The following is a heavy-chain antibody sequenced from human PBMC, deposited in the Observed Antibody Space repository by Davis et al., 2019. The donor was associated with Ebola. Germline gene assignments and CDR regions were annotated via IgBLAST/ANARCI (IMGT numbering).Heavy chain of an antibody. J-gene: IGHJ6*02. Sequence: MPSETLSLTCAVSGGSISSGGYSWSWIRQPPGKGLEWIGYIYHSGSTYYNPSLKSRVTISVDRSKNQFSLKLSSVTAADTAVYYCASAPRAYYYGMDVWGQGTTVTVSS. CDR3: ASAPRAYYYGMDV. V-gene: IGHV4-30-2*01. CDR1: GGSISSGGYS. CDR2: IYHSGST.